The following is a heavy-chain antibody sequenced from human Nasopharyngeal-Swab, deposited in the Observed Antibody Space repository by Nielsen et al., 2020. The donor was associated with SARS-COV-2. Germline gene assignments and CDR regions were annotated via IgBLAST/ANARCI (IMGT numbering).Heavy chain of an antibody. Sequence: GGSLRLSCAASGSTFSSYGMHWVRQAPGKGLEWVAVISYDGSNKYYADSVKGRFTISRDNSKNTLYLQMNSLRAEDTAVYYCAKIGGDSTELRAFDIWGQGTMVTVSS. CDR1: GSTFSSYG. D-gene: IGHD3-16*01. J-gene: IGHJ3*02. CDR2: ISYDGSNK. V-gene: IGHV3-30*18. CDR3: AKIGGDSTELRAFDI.